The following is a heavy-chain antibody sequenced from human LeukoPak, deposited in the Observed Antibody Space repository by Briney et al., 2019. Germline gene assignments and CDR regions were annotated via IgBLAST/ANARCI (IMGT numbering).Heavy chain of an antibody. Sequence: PGGSLRLSCVASGFTLSSYGMHWVRQAPGKGLEWVAVIWSDGSNEYYADSVRGRFTISRDNSKNTLYLQMNSLRAEDTAVYYCARDGDDILTGYFDYWGQGTLVTVSS. J-gene: IGHJ4*02. CDR2: IWSDGSNE. CDR3: ARDGDDILTGYFDY. V-gene: IGHV3-33*01. D-gene: IGHD3-9*01. CDR1: GFTLSSYG.